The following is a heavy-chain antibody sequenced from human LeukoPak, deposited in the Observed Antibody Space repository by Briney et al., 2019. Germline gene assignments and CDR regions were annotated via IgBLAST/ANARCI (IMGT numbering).Heavy chain of an antibody. D-gene: IGHD3-3*01. J-gene: IGHJ3*02. CDR3: ARAPPAQLDFWSEGAFDI. CDR2: INPNSGGT. CDR1: GYTFTGYY. Sequence: GASVKVSCKASGYTFTGYYMHWVRQAPGQGLEWMGWINPNSGGTNYAQKFQGRVTMTRDTSISTAYMELSRLRSDDTAVYYCARAPPAQLDFWSEGAFDIWGQGTMVTVSS. V-gene: IGHV1-2*02.